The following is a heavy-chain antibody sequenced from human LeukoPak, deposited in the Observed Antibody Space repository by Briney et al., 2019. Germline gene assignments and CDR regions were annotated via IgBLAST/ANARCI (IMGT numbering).Heavy chain of an antibody. CDR1: GGSISSGGYY. D-gene: IGHD6-13*01. J-gene: IGHJ4*02. V-gene: IGHV4-31*03. CDR2: IYYSGSP. Sequence: SETLSLTCTVSGGSISSGGYYWSWIRQHPGKDLEWIGYIYYSGSPYYNPSLRNRVTISLDTFKNQFSLKLSSVTAADTAVYYCARDRKGYPLDYWGQGTLVTVSS. CDR3: ARDRKGYPLDY.